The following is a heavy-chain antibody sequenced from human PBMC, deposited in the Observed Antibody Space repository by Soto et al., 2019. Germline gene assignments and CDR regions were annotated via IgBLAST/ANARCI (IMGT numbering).Heavy chain of an antibody. CDR2: ISSSSSTI. CDR1: GFTFSTYS. V-gene: IGHV3-48*01. J-gene: IGHJ6*02. D-gene: IGHD2-15*01. CDR3: AREACSRSSCYTVDYYYGLGV. Sequence: ESGGGLVQPGGSLRLSCAASGFTFSTYSMNWVRQAPGKGLEWISYISSSSSTIYYADSVKSRFTISRDNAENSLYLQMNSLRAEDPAVYYCAREACSRSSCYTVDYYYGLGVGGQGTTVTVSS.